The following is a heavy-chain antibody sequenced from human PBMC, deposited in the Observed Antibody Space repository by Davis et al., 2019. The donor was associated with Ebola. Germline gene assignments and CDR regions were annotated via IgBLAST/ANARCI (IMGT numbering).Heavy chain of an antibody. CDR1: GGTFSSYA. V-gene: IGHV1-69*06. Sequence: SVKVSCKASGGTFSSYAISWVRQAPGQGLEWMGGIIPIFGTANYAQKFQGRVTITADKSTSTAYMELSSLRSEDTAVYYCARVDGYNPPEDYWGQGTLVTVSS. CDR3: ARVDGYNPPEDY. J-gene: IGHJ4*02. D-gene: IGHD5-24*01. CDR2: IIPIFGTA.